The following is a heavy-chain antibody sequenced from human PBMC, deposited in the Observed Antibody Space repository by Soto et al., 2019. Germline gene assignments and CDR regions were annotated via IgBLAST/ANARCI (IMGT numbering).Heavy chain of an antibody. V-gene: IGHV4-30-4*01. Sequence: QVQLQESGPGLVKPSQTLSLTCTVSGGSISSGDYYWSWIRQPPGKGLEWIGYIYYSGSTYYNPSLKSRVTISVDTSKNQFSVKLSSVTAADTAVYYCARRGSYYYGSGSYSPYYYYYYGMDVWGQGTTVTVSS. J-gene: IGHJ6*02. CDR3: ARRGSYYYGSGSYSPYYYYYYGMDV. CDR2: IYYSGST. CDR1: GGSISSGDYY. D-gene: IGHD3-10*01.